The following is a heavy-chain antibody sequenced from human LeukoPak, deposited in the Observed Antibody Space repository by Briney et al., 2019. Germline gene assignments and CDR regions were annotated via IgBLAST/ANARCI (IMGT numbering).Heavy chain of an antibody. V-gene: IGHV3-21*06. CDR2: ISSSSSYI. CDR1: GFTFSSYR. Sequence: GGSLRLSCAASGFTFSSYRMNWVRQAPGKGLEWVSSISSSSSYIYYADSVKGRFTISRDNSENSLYLQMNSLRAEDTAVYYCAREENYYDRSGYYMADAFDIWGQGTMVTVSS. D-gene: IGHD3-22*01. J-gene: IGHJ3*02. CDR3: AREENYYDRSGYYMADAFDI.